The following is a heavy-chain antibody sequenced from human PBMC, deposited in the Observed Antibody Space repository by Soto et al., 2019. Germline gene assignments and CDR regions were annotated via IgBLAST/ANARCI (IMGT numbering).Heavy chain of an antibody. CDR1: GDSFSSYD. J-gene: IGHJ4*02. D-gene: IGHD6-13*01. V-gene: IGHV1-69*01. Sequence: QVQLVQSGAEMKKPGSSVKVSCEVSGDSFSSYDISWVRQAPGEGLEWVGGIIPIFETANYAQNFQGRVTITAVESTTTAYLEVTRLRPQDTAVFYCAASDSSSWQHDYWGQGTLITVSS. CDR2: IIPIFETA. CDR3: AASDSSSWQHDY.